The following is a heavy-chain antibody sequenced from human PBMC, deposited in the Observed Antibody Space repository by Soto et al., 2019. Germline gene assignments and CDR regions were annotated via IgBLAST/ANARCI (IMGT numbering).Heavy chain of an antibody. CDR3: ARDRPGYCSSTSCQTLDY. CDR1: GFTFSDYY. Sequence: GSLRLSCAASGFTFSDYYMSWIRQAPGKGLEWVSYISSSSSYTNYADSVKGRFTISRDNAKNSLYLQVNSLRAEDTAVYYCARDRPGYCSSTSCQTLDYWGQGTLVTVSS. CDR2: ISSSSSYT. D-gene: IGHD2-2*01. J-gene: IGHJ4*02. V-gene: IGHV3-11*06.